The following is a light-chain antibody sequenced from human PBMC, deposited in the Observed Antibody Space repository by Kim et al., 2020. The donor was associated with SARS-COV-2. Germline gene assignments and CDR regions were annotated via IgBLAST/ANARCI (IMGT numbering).Light chain of an antibody. V-gene: IGLV3-1*01. CDR3: QAWDSRTGV. Sequence: SYELTQPPSVSVSPGQTATITCSGDKLGQKYVSWYQQKPGQSPVLVMYQDSKRPSGIPERFSGSNSGNTATLTISGTQAMDEADFYCQAWDSRTGVFGGG. CDR2: QDS. CDR1: KLGQKY. J-gene: IGLJ3*02.